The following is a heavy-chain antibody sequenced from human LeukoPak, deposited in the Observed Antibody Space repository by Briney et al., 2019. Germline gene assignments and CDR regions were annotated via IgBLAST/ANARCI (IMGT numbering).Heavy chain of an antibody. CDR3: ARGRDTAMVFFDY. D-gene: IGHD5-18*01. V-gene: IGHV3-33*01. Sequence: GGSLRLSCAASGFTFSSYGMHWVRQAPGKGLEWVAVIWYDGSNKYYADSVKGRFTISRDNSKNTLYLQMNSLRAEDTAVYYCARGRDTAMVFFDYWGQGTLVTVSS. CDR2: IWYDGSNK. CDR1: GFTFSSYG. J-gene: IGHJ4*02.